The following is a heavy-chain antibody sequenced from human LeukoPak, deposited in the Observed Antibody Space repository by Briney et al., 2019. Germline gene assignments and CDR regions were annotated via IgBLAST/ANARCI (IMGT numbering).Heavy chain of an antibody. J-gene: IGHJ4*02. Sequence: SETLSLTCTVSGGSISSSTYYWGWIRRPPGKGLEWIADIYYRGNTYYNPSLKSRVTISVDTSKNQFSLRLSSVTAADTAVYYCARQGYRYGYVRDFDYWGQGTLVTVSS. CDR1: GGSISSSTYY. V-gene: IGHV4-39*01. CDR2: IYYRGNT. D-gene: IGHD5-18*01. CDR3: ARQGYRYGYVRDFDY.